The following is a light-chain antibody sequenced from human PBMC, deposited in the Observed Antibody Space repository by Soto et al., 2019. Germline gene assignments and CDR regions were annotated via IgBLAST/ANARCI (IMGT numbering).Light chain of an antibody. J-gene: IGLJ7*01. CDR3: SSFTSSSSWV. Sequence: QSALTQPASVSGSPGQSITISCTGTSSDVGGYNFVSWYQQNPGKAPKVIIYEVSNRPSGVSDRFSGSKSGNTASLTISGLQAEDEADYYCSSFTSSSSWVFGGGTQLTVL. CDR2: EVS. CDR1: SSDVGGYNF. V-gene: IGLV2-14*01.